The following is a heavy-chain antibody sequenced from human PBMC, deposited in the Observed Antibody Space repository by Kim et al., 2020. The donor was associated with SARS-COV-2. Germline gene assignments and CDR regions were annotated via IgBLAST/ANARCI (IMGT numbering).Heavy chain of an antibody. J-gene: IGHJ4*02. V-gene: IGHV3-23*01. D-gene: IGHD2-2*01. CDR1: GFTFSSYV. CDR3: TRGYCSSTSCYVPPY. CDR2: IRDSGGST. Sequence: GGSLRLSCAASGFTFSSYVMSWVRQAPGKGLEWVSSIRDSGGSTHYADSVKGRFTISRDNSKNTLYLQMNSLRAEDTAVYYCTRGYCSSTSCYVPPYWGQGTLINVTS.